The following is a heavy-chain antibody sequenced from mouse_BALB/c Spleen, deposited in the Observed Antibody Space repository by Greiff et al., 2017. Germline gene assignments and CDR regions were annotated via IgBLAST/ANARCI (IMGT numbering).Heavy chain of an antibody. V-gene: IGHV3-8*02. Sequence: VQLQQSGPSLVKPSQTLSLTCSVTGDSITSGYWNWIRKFPGNKLEYMGYISYSGSTYYNPSLKSRISITRDTSKNQYYLQLNSVTTEDTATYYCARSGITTVVASRDYFDYWGQGTTLTVSS. J-gene: IGHJ2*01. CDR2: ISYSGST. D-gene: IGHD1-1*01. CDR1: GDSITSGY. CDR3: ARSGITTVVASRDYFDY.